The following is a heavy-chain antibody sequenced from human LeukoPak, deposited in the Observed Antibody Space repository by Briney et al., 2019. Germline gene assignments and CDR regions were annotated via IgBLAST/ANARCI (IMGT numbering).Heavy chain of an antibody. Sequence: SETLTLTCTVSGGSMSSGDYYWSWIRQPPGKGLEWIGYIYYSRSSHYNPSLKSRVIISVDTSKNQFSLKLSSVTAADTAVYYCARGQWGDTAIRHWGQGILVTVSS. CDR3: ARGQWGDTAIRH. J-gene: IGHJ4*02. D-gene: IGHD5-18*01. CDR2: IYYSRSS. CDR1: GGSMSSGDYY. V-gene: IGHV4-30-4*01.